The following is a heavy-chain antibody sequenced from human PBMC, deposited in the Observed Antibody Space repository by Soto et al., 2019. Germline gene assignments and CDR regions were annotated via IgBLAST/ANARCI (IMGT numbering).Heavy chain of an antibody. CDR3: AKKPSAYGSGSYYPYYFDY. D-gene: IGHD3-10*01. Sequence: GGSLRLSCRASGFTFSSYAMSWVRQAPGKGLEWVSAISGSGGSTYYADSVKGRFTISRDNSKNTLYLQMNSLRAEDTAVYYCAKKPSAYGSGSYYPYYFDYWGQGTLVTSPQ. CDR2: ISGSGGST. CDR1: GFTFSSYA. J-gene: IGHJ4*02. V-gene: IGHV3-23*01.